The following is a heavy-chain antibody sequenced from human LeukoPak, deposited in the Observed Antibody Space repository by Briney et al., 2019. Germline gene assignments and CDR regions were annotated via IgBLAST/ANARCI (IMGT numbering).Heavy chain of an antibody. D-gene: IGHD1-26*01. Sequence: SETLSLTCAVSGATIRSTHWWTWLRLPPGKGLEWIGETYHNGNTKYNPSLSSRLIISVDYSKNQFSMKMTSVTAADTAVYYCASPSGRYNADALDIWGQGRLVIVSS. J-gene: IGHJ3*02. V-gene: IGHV4-4*02. CDR3: ASPSGRYNADALDI. CDR1: GATIRSTHW. CDR2: TYHNGNT.